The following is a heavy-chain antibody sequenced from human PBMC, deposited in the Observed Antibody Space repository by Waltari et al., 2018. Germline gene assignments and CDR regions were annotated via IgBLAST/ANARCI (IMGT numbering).Heavy chain of an antibody. V-gene: IGHV4-31*01. Sequence: QVQLQESGPGLVKPSQTLSLTCTVSGGSISSGGYYWSWIRQHPGKGLHCIGYLYYSGSTYFNPSLNSLFTISVDTSKNQFSLKLSSVTAADTAVYYCARVKYSSSYFDYWGQGTLVTVSS. CDR2: LYYSGST. CDR1: GGSISSGGYY. CDR3: ARVKYSSSYFDY. D-gene: IGHD6-6*01. J-gene: IGHJ4*02.